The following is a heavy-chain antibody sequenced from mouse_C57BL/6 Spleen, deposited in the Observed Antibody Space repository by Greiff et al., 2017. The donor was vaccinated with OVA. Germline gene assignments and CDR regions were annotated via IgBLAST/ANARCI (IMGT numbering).Heavy chain of an antibody. CDR3: EREKDYYGSKWFAY. CDR2: IDPNSGGT. Sequence: VQLQQSGAELVKPGASVKLSCKASGYTFTSYWMHWVKQRPGRGLEWIGRIDPNSGGTKYNEKFKSKATLTVDKPSSTAYMQLNRLTSEDSAVYECEREKDYYGSKWFAYWGQGTLVTVSA. D-gene: IGHD1-1*01. V-gene: IGHV1-72*01. CDR1: GYTFTSYW. J-gene: IGHJ3*01.